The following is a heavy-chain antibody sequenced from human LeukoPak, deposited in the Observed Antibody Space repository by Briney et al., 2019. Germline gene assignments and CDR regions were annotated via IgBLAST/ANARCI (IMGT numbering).Heavy chain of an antibody. J-gene: IGHJ4*02. CDR3: AKARGRRELLQAFDY. Sequence: GGSLRLSCAASGFTFSSYSMNWVRQAPGKGLEWVSSISSSSSYIYYADSVKGRFTISRDNAKNSLYLQMNSLRAEDTAVYYCAKARGRRELLQAFDYWGQGTLVTVSS. V-gene: IGHV3-21*04. D-gene: IGHD1-26*01. CDR1: GFTFSSYS. CDR2: ISSSSSYI.